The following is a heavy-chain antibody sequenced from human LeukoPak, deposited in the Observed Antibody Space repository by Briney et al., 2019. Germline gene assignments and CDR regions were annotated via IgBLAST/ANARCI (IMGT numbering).Heavy chain of an antibody. CDR1: GFTFSDYY. V-gene: IGHV3-7*01. D-gene: IGHD2-15*01. CDR2: ISRDGSGA. CDR3: ARDNGYCSGGSCYAAFDS. Sequence: GGSLRLSCAVSGFTFSDYYMSWIRQAPGKGLEWVASISRDGSGANYADSVKGRFTISRDNAKNSLFLQMNSLRAEDTAIYYCARDNGYCSGGSCYAAFDSWGQGTLVTVSS. J-gene: IGHJ4*02.